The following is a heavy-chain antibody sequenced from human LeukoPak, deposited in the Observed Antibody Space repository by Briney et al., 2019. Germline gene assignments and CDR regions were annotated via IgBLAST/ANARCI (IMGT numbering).Heavy chain of an antibody. CDR2: INPISGGT. Sequence: ASVKVSCKASGYTFSCYYIHWVRQAPGQGLEWMGWINPISGGTKYSQKFQGRVNMTRDTSISTAYMELSRLRSDDTAVYYCARDIAVFPRDYWGQGKLVTVSS. D-gene: IGHD6-19*01. J-gene: IGHJ4*02. CDR1: GYTFSCYY. V-gene: IGHV1-2*02. CDR3: ARDIAVFPRDY.